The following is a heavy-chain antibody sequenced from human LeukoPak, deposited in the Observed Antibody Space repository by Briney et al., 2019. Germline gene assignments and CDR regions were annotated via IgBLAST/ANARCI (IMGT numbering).Heavy chain of an antibody. CDR3: ARGGRGSAAVVAPRSFDI. CDR1: GFTVSSIH. V-gene: IGHV3-53*01. CDR2: TYTGGNP. J-gene: IGHJ3*02. Sequence: GGSLRLSCAASGFTVSSIHMVWVRQAPGKGLEWVSVTYTGGNPYYADSVKGRFIISRDISKNTLYLQMNSLRAEDSALYYCARGGRGSAAVVAPRSFDIWGQGTMVTVPS. D-gene: IGHD3-22*01.